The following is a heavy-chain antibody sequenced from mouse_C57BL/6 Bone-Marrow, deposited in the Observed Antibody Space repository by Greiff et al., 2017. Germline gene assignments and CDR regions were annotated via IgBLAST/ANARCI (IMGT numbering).Heavy chain of an antibody. D-gene: IGHD1-1*01. Sequence: EVQLQQPGAELVKPGASVKMSCTASGFNIKDYYMHWVKQRTEQGLEWIGRIDPEDGETKYAPKFQGKATITADTSSNTAYLQLSSLTSEDTAVYYCASITTVVAKGYFDVWGTGTTVTVSS. V-gene: IGHV14-2*01. CDR1: GFNIKDYY. CDR2: IDPEDGET. CDR3: ASITTVVAKGYFDV. J-gene: IGHJ1*03.